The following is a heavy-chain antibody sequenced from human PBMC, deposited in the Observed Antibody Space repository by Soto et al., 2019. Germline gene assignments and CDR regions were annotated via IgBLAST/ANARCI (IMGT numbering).Heavy chain of an antibody. V-gene: IGHV3-48*01. Sequence: GGSLRLSCTASRFTFSNYGINWVRQAPRKGLEWLSFISSSSSAIYYADSVKGRFTISRDNAKNSLYLQMNSLRVEDTSVYYCAKNPGYYYDSTGYHFDYWGQGTLVTVSS. D-gene: IGHD3-22*01. CDR2: ISSSSSAI. J-gene: IGHJ4*02. CDR1: RFTFSNYG. CDR3: AKNPGYYYDSTGYHFDY.